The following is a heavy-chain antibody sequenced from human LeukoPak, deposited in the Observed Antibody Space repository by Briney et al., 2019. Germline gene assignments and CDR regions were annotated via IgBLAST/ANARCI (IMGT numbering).Heavy chain of an antibody. CDR3: AKESTSAFDY. D-gene: IGHD2-2*01. V-gene: IGHV3-30*18. CDR1: GFTFSSYG. Sequence: GRSLRLSCAASGFTFSSYGMHWVRQAPGKGLEWVAVISYDGSNKYYADSVKGRFTISRDNSKNTLYLRMNSLRAEDTAVYYCAKESTSAFDYWGQGTLVTVSS. J-gene: IGHJ4*02. CDR2: ISYDGSNK.